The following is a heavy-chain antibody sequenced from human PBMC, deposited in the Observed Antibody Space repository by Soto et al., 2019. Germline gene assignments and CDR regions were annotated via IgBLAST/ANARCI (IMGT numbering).Heavy chain of an antibody. D-gene: IGHD6-6*01. CDR2: ISSSGSTI. V-gene: IGHV3-11*01. Sequence: PGGSLRLSCAASGFTFSDYYMSWIRQAPGKGLEWVSYISSSGSTIYYADSVKGRFTISRDNAKNSLYLQMNSLRAEDTAAYYCARERRMYSSSWLYYYGMDVWGQGTTVTVSS. CDR1: GFTFSDYY. J-gene: IGHJ6*02. CDR3: ARERRMYSSSWLYYYGMDV.